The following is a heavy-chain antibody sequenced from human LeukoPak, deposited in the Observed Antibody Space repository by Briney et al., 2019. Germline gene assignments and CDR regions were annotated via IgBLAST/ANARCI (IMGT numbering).Heavy chain of an antibody. V-gene: IGHV4-59*01. CDR2: IYYSGST. Sequence: SETLSLTCTVSGGSISSYYWSWIRQPPGKGLEWIGYIYYSGSTNYNPSLKSRVTISVDTSKNQFSLKLSSVTAAYTAVYYCARDGMTNPWYFDLWGRGTLVTVSS. D-gene: IGHD4-11*01. CDR3: ARDGMTNPWYFDL. J-gene: IGHJ2*01. CDR1: GGSISSYY.